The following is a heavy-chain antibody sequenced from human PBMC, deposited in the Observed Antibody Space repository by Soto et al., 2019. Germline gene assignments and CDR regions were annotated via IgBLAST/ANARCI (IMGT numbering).Heavy chain of an antibody. V-gene: IGHV1-18*01. J-gene: IGHJ4*02. CDR2: ISAYNGNT. CDR3: ARDNPPLGY. CDR1: GYTFTSYG. Sequence: QVQLVQSGAEVKKPGASVKVSCKASGYTFTSYGISWVRQAPGQGLEWMGWISAYNGNTNYPQKLQGRVTMTADTSTSTAYIELRGLRSDDTALYYCARDNPPLGYWGQGTLVTVSS.